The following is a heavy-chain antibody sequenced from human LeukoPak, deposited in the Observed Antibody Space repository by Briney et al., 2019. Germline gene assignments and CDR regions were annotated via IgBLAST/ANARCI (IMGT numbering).Heavy chain of an antibody. V-gene: IGHV3-21*01. CDR3: ARLPGYYYGSGSYFTD. CDR1: GXTFSSYS. D-gene: IGHD3-10*01. CDR2: ISSSSSYI. Sequence: GGSLRLSCAASGXTFSSYSMNWVRQAPGKGLEWVSSISSSSSYIYYADSVKGRFTISRDNAKNSLYLQMNSLRAEDTAVYYCARLPGYYYGSGSYFTDWGQGTLVTVSS. J-gene: IGHJ4*02.